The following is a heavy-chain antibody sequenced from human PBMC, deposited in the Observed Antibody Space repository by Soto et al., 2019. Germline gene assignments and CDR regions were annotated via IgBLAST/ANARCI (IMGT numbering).Heavy chain of an antibody. J-gene: IGHJ5*01. CDR2: ISGSGGST. V-gene: IGHV3-23*01. CDR3: AKEKNFWRGTTAFDS. Sequence: EVQMLESGGDLVQPGGSLRLSCADSSFTFNMSAMSWVRQAPGKGLEWVSVISGSGGSTYYTDSVKGRFTISRDNSKNTLFLQMNRLGAEDTAIYYCAKEKNFWRGTTAFDSWGQETLVTVSS. CDR1: SFTFNMSA. D-gene: IGHD3-3*01.